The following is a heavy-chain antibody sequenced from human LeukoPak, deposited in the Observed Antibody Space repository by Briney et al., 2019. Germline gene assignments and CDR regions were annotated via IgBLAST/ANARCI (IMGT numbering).Heavy chain of an antibody. CDR2: IYTSGST. V-gene: IGHV4-61*02. Sequence: PSETLSLTCTVSGGSISSGSYYWSWIRQPAGKGLEWIGRIYTSGSTNYNPSLKSRVTISVDTSKNQFSLKLSSVTAADTAVYYCARQCNWNYVGLTQNYYYYMDVWGKGTTVTVSS. CDR3: ARQCNWNYVGLTQNYYYYMDV. J-gene: IGHJ6*03. D-gene: IGHD1-7*01. CDR1: GGSISSGSYY.